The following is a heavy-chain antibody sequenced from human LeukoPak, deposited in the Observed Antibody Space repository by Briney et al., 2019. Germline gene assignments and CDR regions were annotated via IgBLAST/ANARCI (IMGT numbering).Heavy chain of an antibody. Sequence: ASVKVSCKASGYTFTSYDINWVRQATGQGLEWMGWMNPNSGNTGYAQKFQGRVTMTRNTSISTAYMELSSLRSEDTAVYYCARGGVAAAGPTIFWYWFDPWGQGTLVTVSS. CDR1: GYTFTSYD. CDR2: MNPNSGNT. V-gene: IGHV1-8*01. CDR3: ARGGVAAAGPTIFWYWFDP. J-gene: IGHJ5*02. D-gene: IGHD6-13*01.